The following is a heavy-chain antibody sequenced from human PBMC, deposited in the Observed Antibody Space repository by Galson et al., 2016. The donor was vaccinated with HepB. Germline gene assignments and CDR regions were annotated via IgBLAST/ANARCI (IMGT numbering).Heavy chain of an antibody. D-gene: IGHD6-13*01. CDR2: ISYDGNNK. J-gene: IGHJ4*02. CDR3: AKDRGIAAAFFHDYTDY. V-gene: IGHV3-30*18. Sequence: SLRLSCAASGFTFSSYGMHWLRQAPGKGLELLAIISYDGNNKKYADAVKGRFTISRDNSERTLFLQMDSLRVEDTAVYYCAKDRGIAAAFFHDYTDYGGQGTLVTVSS. CDR1: GFTFSSYG.